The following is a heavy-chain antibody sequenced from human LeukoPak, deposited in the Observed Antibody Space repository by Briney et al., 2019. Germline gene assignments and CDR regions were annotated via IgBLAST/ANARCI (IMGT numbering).Heavy chain of an antibody. CDR2: IYSGGST. Sequence: PGGSLRLSCAASGFTVSSNYMSWVRQAPGKGLEWVSVIYSGGSTYYADSVKGRFTISRDNSKNTLYLQMNSLRAEDTAVYYCASPGSGSYYTDDAFDIWGQGTMVTVSS. D-gene: IGHD3-10*01. CDR1: GFTVSSNY. V-gene: IGHV3-53*01. J-gene: IGHJ3*02. CDR3: ASPGSGSYYTDDAFDI.